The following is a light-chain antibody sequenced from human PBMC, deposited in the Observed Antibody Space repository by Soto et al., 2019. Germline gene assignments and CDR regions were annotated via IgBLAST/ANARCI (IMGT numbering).Light chain of an antibody. CDR1: QSVSSSY. CDR3: QQYGSSPLT. Sequence: EIVLTQSPSTLSLSPGERATISCRASQSVSSSYLAWYQQKPGQAPRLLIYGASSRATGIPDRFSGSGSGTDFTLTISRLEPEDFAVYYCQQYGSSPLTFGQGTKVEIK. V-gene: IGKV3-20*01. CDR2: GAS. J-gene: IGKJ1*01.